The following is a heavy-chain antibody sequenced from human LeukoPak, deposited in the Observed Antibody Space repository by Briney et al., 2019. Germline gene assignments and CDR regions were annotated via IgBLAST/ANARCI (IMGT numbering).Heavy chain of an antibody. Sequence: GGSLRLSCAASGFTFRSYEMNWVRQAPGKGLEWVSSISSSSYIYYADSVKGRFTISRDNAKNSLYLQMNSLRAEDTAVYYCARAKDYVWGSYRPYYFDYWGQGTLVTVSS. CDR1: GFTFRSYE. V-gene: IGHV3-21*01. J-gene: IGHJ4*02. CDR3: ARAKDYVWGSYRPYYFDY. D-gene: IGHD3-16*02. CDR2: ISSSSYI.